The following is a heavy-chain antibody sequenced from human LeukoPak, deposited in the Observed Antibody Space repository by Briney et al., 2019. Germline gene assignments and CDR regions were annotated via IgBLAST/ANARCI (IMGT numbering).Heavy chain of an antibody. CDR3: ARVGIAAAGTLTWFDP. Sequence: SETLSLTCTVSGGSISNYYWSWIRQPPGKGLEWIGYIYYSGSTNYNPSLKSRVTISVDTSKNQFSLKLSSVTAADTAVYYCARVGIAAAGTLTWFDPWGQGTLVTVSS. CDR1: GGSISNYY. V-gene: IGHV4-59*01. J-gene: IGHJ5*02. D-gene: IGHD6-13*01. CDR2: IYYSGST.